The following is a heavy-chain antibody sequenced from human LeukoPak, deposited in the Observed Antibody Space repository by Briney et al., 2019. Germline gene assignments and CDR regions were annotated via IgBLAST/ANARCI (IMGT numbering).Heavy chain of an antibody. Sequence: SETLSLTCAVSGGSISSGGYPWRWIRQPPGKGLEWIGYIYHSGSTYYNPSLKSRITISVDRSKNQFSLKLSSVTAADTAVYYCARSAGPNGELLDYWGQGTLVTVSS. CDR3: ARSAGPNGELLDY. D-gene: IGHD3-10*01. V-gene: IGHV4-30-2*01. CDR2: IYHSGST. CDR1: GGSISSGGYP. J-gene: IGHJ4*02.